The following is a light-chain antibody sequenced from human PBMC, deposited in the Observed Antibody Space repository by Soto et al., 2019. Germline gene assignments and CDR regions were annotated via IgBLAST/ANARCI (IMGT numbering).Light chain of an antibody. CDR3: QQFSSYPLT. J-gene: IGKJ4*01. CDR1: QNISRS. CDR2: GTS. Sequence: EIVMTQSPVTLSVSPGERATLSCRASQNISRSLAWYQQKPGQGPSLLIYGTSTRAGGVPARFSGGGSGTEFTLTITSLQSEDFAVYYCQQFSSYPLTFGGGTKVEIK. V-gene: IGKV3-15*01.